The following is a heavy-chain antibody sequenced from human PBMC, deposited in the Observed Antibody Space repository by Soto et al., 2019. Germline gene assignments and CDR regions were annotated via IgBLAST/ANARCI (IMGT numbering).Heavy chain of an antibody. CDR3: AVAMVREILIFESSGMHV. CDR2: IIPNFDTP. CDR1: GGSFNNYA. D-gene: IGHD3-10*01. Sequence: QVHLVQSGAEVKKPGSSVKVSCKTSGGSFNNYAVSWVRQAPGQGLEWMGGIIPNFDTPNYAQKFQDRVTIIADESTSTVSMELRSLRSNHTAVYYCAVAMVREILIFESSGMHVCGQGTTVIVSS. V-gene: IGHV1-69*01. J-gene: IGHJ6*02.